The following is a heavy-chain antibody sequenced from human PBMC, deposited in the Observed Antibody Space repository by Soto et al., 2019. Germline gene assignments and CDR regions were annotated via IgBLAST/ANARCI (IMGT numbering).Heavy chain of an antibody. V-gene: IGHV1-46*01. J-gene: IGHJ4*02. D-gene: IGHD2-21*02. CDR3: ARATYCGGDCYFFDY. CDR1: GNTFTIYY. CDR2: VNPSGDST. Sequence: QVVQSGAEVKKPGASVKISCKASGNTFTIYYIHWVRQAPGQGLEWMGIVNPSGDSTSYAQKFQGRVTMTRDTSTSTVHMDLSSLRSEDTAVYYCARATYCGGDCYFFDYWGQGTLVTVSS.